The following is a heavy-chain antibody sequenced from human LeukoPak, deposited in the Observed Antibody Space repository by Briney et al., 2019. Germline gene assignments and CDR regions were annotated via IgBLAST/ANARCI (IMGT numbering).Heavy chain of an antibody. V-gene: IGHV1-18*01. CDR2: ISAYNGNT. J-gene: IGHJ3*02. D-gene: IGHD3-10*01. CDR3: AGGSMVRGVTSKDAFDI. Sequence: ASVKVSCKASGYTFTSYDINWVRQATGQGLEWMGWISAYNGNTNYAQKLQGRVTMTTDTSTSTAYMELRSLRSDDTAVYYCAGGSMVRGVTSKDAFDIWGQGTMVTVSS. CDR1: GYTFTSYD.